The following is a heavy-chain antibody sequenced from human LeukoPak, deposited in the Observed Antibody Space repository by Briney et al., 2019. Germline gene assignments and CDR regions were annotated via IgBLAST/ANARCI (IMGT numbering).Heavy chain of an antibody. CDR3: ARDRGMVRGDSWFDP. Sequence: SETLSLTCTVSGGSISSYYWSWIRQPPGKGLEWIGYIYYSGSTNYNPSLKSRVTISVDTSKNQFSLKLSSVTAADTAVYYCARDRGMVRGDSWFDPWGQGTLVTVSS. D-gene: IGHD3-10*01. CDR1: GGSISSYY. V-gene: IGHV4-59*01. J-gene: IGHJ5*02. CDR2: IYYSGST.